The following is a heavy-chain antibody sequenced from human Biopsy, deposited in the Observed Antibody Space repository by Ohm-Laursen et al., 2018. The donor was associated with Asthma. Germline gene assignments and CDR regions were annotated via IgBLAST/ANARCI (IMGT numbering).Heavy chain of an antibody. D-gene: IGHD2-2*01. CDR3: ARKAGSCISRTCYSLDF. CDR2: INSVFGTT. CDR1: GGTFNTYV. V-gene: IGHV1-69*13. J-gene: IGHJ4*02. Sequence: SVKVSCKPLGGTFNTYVIGWARQAAGQGLEWMGGINSVFGTTTYPQKFQDRVTITADDSTSTVYMELSSLRSEDTAVYYCARKAGSCISRTCYSLDFWGQGTLVTVSS.